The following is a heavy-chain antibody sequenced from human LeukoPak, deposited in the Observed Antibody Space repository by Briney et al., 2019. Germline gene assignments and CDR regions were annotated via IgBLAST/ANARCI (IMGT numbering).Heavy chain of an antibody. Sequence: PSETLSLTCAVYGGSFSGYYWSWIRQPLRKGLEWIGEINHSGSTNYNPSLKSRVTISVDTSKNQFSLKLSSVTAADTAVYYCARGNSDIAAAGTGYYFDYWGQGTLVTVSS. CDR3: ARGNSDIAAAGTGYYFDY. CDR1: GGSFSGYY. V-gene: IGHV4-34*01. D-gene: IGHD6-13*01. CDR2: INHSGST. J-gene: IGHJ4*02.